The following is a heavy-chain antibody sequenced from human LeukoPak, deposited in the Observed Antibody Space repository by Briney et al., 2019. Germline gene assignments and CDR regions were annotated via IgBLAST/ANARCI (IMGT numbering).Heavy chain of an antibody. CDR3: ARLGTLEIFGEPYIDY. J-gene: IGHJ4*02. D-gene: IGHD3-3*01. V-gene: IGHV4-4*09. CDR2: IYTSGST. Sequence: SETLSLTCTVSGGSISSYYWSWIRQPPGKGLEWIGYIYTSGSTNYNPSLKSRVTISVDTSKNQFSLKLSSVTAADTAVYYCARLGTLEIFGEPYIDYWGQGTLVTVYS. CDR1: GGSISSYY.